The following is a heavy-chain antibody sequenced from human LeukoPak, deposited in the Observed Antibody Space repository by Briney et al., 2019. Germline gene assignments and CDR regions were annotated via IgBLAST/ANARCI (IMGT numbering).Heavy chain of an antibody. Sequence: GSLRLSCAASGFTFSSYGMHWVRQAPGKGLEWVAVISYDGSNKYYADSVKGRFTISRDNSKNTLYLQMNSLRAEDTAVYYCAKDERYSYGRMNYYYYGMDVWGQGTTVTVSS. D-gene: IGHD5-18*01. CDR2: ISYDGSNK. CDR3: AKDERYSYGRMNYYYYGMDV. V-gene: IGHV3-30*18. CDR1: GFTFSSYG. J-gene: IGHJ6*02.